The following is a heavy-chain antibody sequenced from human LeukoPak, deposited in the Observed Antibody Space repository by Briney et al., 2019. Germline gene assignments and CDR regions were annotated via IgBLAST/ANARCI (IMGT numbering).Heavy chain of an antibody. D-gene: IGHD4-17*01. CDR3: ARGPNGDLDY. J-gene: IGHJ4*02. CDR2: IYYSGST. Sequence: SETLSLTCAVSGGSISSGGYYWSWIRQHPGKGLEWIGYIYYSGSTYYNPSLKSRVTISVDTSKNQFSLKLTSVTAADTAVYYCARGPNGDLDYWGQGTLVTVSS. CDR1: GGSISSGGYY. V-gene: IGHV4-31*11.